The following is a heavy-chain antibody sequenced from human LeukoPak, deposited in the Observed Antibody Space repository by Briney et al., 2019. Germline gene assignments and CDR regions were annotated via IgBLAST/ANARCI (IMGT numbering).Heavy chain of an antibody. J-gene: IGHJ4*02. CDR3: AKVSCSGGSCYSAPVFDY. V-gene: IGHV3-23*01. CDR1: GFIFSNYG. D-gene: IGHD2-15*01. Sequence: GGSLRLSCAASGFIFSNYGMNWVRQAPGKGLEWVSAISGSGGSTYYADSVKGRFTISRDNSKNTLYLQMNSLRAEDTAVYYCAKVSCSGGSCYSAPVFDYWGQGTLVTVSS. CDR2: ISGSGGST.